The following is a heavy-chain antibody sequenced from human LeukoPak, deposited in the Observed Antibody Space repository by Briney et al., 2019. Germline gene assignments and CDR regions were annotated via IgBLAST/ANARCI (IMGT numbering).Heavy chain of an antibody. CDR2: ISGSGGST. D-gene: IGHD3-3*01. V-gene: IGHV3-23*01. J-gene: IGHJ6*04. Sequence: GGSLRLSCAASGFTFSSYAMSWVREAPGKGLDWVSAISGSGGSTYYADSVKGRFTISRDNSKNTLYLQMNSLRAEDTAVYYCATASGYDFWSGYYTGVNPDVWGKGTTVTVSS. CDR1: GFTFSSYA. CDR3: ATASGYDFWSGYYTGVNPDV.